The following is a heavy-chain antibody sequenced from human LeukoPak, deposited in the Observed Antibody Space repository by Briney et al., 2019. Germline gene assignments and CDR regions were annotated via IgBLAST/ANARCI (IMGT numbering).Heavy chain of an antibody. CDR2: IYTSGST. J-gene: IGHJ6*03. CDR3: ARGSGYDPDYYYYYMDV. V-gene: IGHV4-4*07. CDR1: SGSINSYL. Sequence: SETLSLTCTVSSGSINSYLWSWIRQPAGKGLEWIGRIYTSGSTNYNPSLKSRITMSVDTSKNQFSLELTSVTAADTAVYYCARGSGYDPDYYYYYMDVWGKGTTVTVSS. D-gene: IGHD5-12*01.